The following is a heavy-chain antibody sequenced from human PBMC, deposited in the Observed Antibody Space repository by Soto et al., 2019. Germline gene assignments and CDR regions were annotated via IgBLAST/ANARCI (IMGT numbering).Heavy chain of an antibody. CDR2: TYGSGDTT. Sequence: EVQLLESGGGLVQPGGSLRLSCAASGFTFSNYAMAWVRQAPGKGLEWVSSTYGSGDTTFYADSVKGRFTISRDNSKNTLYVQMNSLRAEDTALYDCAKDLSFSGSYDFDYWGQGALVTVSS. D-gene: IGHD1-26*01. CDR3: AKDLSFSGSYDFDY. V-gene: IGHV3-23*01. CDR1: GFTFSNYA. J-gene: IGHJ4*02.